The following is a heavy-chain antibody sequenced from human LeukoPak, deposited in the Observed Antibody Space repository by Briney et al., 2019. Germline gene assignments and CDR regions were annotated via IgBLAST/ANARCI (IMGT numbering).Heavy chain of an antibody. V-gene: IGHV4-34*01. CDR3: ARGATSAFDI. Sequence: SETLSLTCAVYGGSFSGYYWSWIRQPPGKGLEWIGEINHSGSTNYNPSLKSRVTISVDTSKNQFSLKLSPVTAADTAVYYCARGATSAFDIWGQGTMVTVSS. CDR1: GGSFSGYY. D-gene: IGHD2-2*01. J-gene: IGHJ3*02. CDR2: INHSGST.